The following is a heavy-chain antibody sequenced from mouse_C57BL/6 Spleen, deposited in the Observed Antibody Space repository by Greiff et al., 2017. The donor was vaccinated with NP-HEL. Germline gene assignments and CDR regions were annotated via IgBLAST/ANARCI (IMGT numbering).Heavy chain of an antibody. CDR2: ISSGSSTI. J-gene: IGHJ4*01. V-gene: IGHV5-17*01. Sequence: DVKLVESGGGLVKPGGSLKLSCAASGFTFSDYGMHWVRQAPEKGLEWVAYISSGSSTIYYADTVKGRFTISRDNAKNTLFLQMTSLRSEDTAMYYCARGNWYAMDYWGQGTSVTVSS. CDR1: GFTFSDYG. D-gene: IGHD4-1*01. CDR3: ARGNWYAMDY.